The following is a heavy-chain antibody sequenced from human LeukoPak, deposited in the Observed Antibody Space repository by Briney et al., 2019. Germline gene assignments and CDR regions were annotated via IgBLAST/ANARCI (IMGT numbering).Heavy chain of an antibody. CDR2: ISAYNGNT. J-gene: IGHJ4*02. Sequence: AAVKVSCKASGCTFTSYGISWVRQAPGQGLEWMGWISAYNGNTNYAQKLQGTVTMTTDTSTSTAYMELRSLRSDDTAVYYCATYDYGDYDGYWGQGTLVTVSS. D-gene: IGHD4-17*01. CDR3: ATYDYGDYDGY. CDR1: GCTFTSYG. V-gene: IGHV1-18*01.